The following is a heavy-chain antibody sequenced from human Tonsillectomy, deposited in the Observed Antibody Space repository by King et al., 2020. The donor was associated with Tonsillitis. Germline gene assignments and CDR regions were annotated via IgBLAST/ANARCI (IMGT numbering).Heavy chain of an antibody. Sequence: VQLQESGPGLVKPSQTLSLTCTVSGGSISSGGYYWSWIRQHPGKGLEWIGYIYYSGSTYYNPSLKSRVTISVDTSKNQFSLKLSSVTAADTAVYYCARHHGEGQQLVGVDYWGQGTLVTVSS. D-gene: IGHD6-13*01. CDR1: GGSISSGGYY. CDR3: ARHHGEGQQLVGVDY. V-gene: IGHV4-31*03. CDR2: IYYSGST. J-gene: IGHJ4*02.